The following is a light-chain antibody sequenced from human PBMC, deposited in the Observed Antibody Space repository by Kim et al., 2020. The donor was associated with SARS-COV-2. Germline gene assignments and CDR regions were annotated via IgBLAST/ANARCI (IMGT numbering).Light chain of an antibody. CDR1: QNVNSN. CDR2: DAS. Sequence: EMVMTQSPSILSVSPGERATLSCRASQNVNSNLAWYQQKPGQAPRLLIYDASTRATGIPARFSGSRSGIEFTLTISSLQSEDSAVYYCQQYSDWFTFGQGTKLEIK. J-gene: IGKJ2*01. CDR3: QQYSDWFT. V-gene: IGKV3-15*01.